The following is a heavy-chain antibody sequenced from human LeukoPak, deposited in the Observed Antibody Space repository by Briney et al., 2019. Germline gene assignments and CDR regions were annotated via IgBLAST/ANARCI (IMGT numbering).Heavy chain of an antibody. V-gene: IGHV4-59*01. D-gene: IGHD2-2*01. CDR3: ARSYCSSTSCYYRDVFDY. CDR1: GASLRNYY. Sequence: SETLSLTCTVSGASLRNYYWLWIRQPPGKGLEWIGFIFYSGNTNYNPSLKSRVSISADTSKNQFSLKLSSVTAADTAVYYCARSYCSSTSCYYRDVFDYWGQGTLVTVSS. J-gene: IGHJ4*02. CDR2: IFYSGNT.